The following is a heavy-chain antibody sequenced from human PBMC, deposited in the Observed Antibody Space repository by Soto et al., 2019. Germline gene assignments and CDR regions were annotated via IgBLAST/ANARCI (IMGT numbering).Heavy chain of an antibody. D-gene: IGHD2-8*02. Sequence: QVLESGGNSVQSGGSLRLSCAASGFTFDTYTMSWVRLAPGKGLEWVSAISACGGTTYYADSVKGRFTVSRDNYKNTLFVQMDSLRVEDTALYYCVTHWGCTTVRRGLAVWGHWTAVTVCS. CDR2: ISACGGTT. J-gene: IGHJ6*02. V-gene: IGHV3-23*01. CDR1: GFTFDTYT. CDR3: VTHWGCTTVRRGLAV.